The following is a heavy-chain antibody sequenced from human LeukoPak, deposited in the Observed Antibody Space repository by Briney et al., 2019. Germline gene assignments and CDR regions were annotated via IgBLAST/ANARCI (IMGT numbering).Heavy chain of an antibody. CDR2: MNPNSGNT. CDR1: GYTFTSYD. CDR3: ARGIDYYDSRPMDV. V-gene: IGHV1-8*01. J-gene: IGHJ6*02. D-gene: IGHD3-22*01. Sequence: ASVKVSCKASGYTFTSYDINWVRQATGQGLEWMGWMNPNSGNTGYAQKFQGRVTMTRNTSIGTAYMELSSLRSEDTAVYYCARGIDYYDSRPMDVWGQGTTVTVSS.